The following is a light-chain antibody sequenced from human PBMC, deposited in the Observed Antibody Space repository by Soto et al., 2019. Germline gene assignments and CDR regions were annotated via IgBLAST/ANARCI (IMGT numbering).Light chain of an antibody. J-gene: IGKJ2*01. CDR2: GAS. CDR1: QSVNSNY. V-gene: IGKV3-20*01. CDR3: QDFGTLPYT. Sequence: EIVLTQSPGTLSLSPGERATLSCRASQSVNSNYLAWYQQKPGQAPSLLFSGASSRATGIPDRFSGSGSGTGFTLTISRLEPEDFAVFYCQDFGTLPYTFGQGTKLQIK.